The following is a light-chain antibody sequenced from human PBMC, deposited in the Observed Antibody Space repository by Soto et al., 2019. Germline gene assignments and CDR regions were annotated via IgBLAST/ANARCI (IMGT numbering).Light chain of an antibody. CDR1: SSDVGGYNY. V-gene: IGLV2-14*01. Sequence: QSALTQPASVSGSPGQSITISCPGTSSDVGGYNYVSWYQQQSGKAPKLMIHEVSNRPSGVSNRFSGSKSGTTASLTISGLQAEDEADYYCSSYTSSRAYVFGIGTKVTVL. CDR2: EVS. CDR3: SSYTSSRAYV. J-gene: IGLJ1*01.